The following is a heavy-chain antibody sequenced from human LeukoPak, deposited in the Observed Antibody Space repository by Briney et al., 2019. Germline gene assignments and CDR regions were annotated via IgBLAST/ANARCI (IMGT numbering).Heavy chain of an antibody. J-gene: IGHJ4*02. CDR2: IKQDGSEE. CDR3: ATEDDYYDSSGYLAFDY. Sequence: GGSLRLSCAASGFTFSNAWMSWVRQAPGKGLEWVANIKQDGSEEYCVDSVKGRFTISRDNAKNSLYLQMNSLRAEDTAVYYCATEDDYYDSSGYLAFDYWGQGTLVTVSS. V-gene: IGHV3-7*01. D-gene: IGHD3-22*01. CDR1: GFTFSNAW.